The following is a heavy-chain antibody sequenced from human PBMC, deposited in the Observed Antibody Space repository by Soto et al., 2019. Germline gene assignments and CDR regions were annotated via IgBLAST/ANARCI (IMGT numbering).Heavy chain of an antibody. J-gene: IGHJ4*02. CDR1: GDSISSLY. Sequence: QVQLQESGPGLVKPSETLSLTCTVSGDSISSLYWSWIRQPPGKGLEWIGYIYYSGSINYNPSLKRRVTISLDPSKNQWSLRLSSVTAAYTAVYYCAKSLWDTSGWKTHYWGQGTLVTLSS. V-gene: IGHV4-59*01. CDR2: IYYSGSI. CDR3: AKSLWDTSGWKTHY. D-gene: IGHD6-19*01.